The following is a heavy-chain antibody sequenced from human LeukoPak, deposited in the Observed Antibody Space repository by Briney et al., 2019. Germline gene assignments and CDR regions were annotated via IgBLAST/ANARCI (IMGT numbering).Heavy chain of an antibody. D-gene: IGHD4-17*01. CDR1: EFTFSSYE. J-gene: IGHJ4*02. CDR3: ARDEDGDYDLDY. Sequence: GGSLRLSCAASEFTFSSYEMNWVRQAPGKGLEWVAYISTSGSNTYYADSVKGRFTISRDNAKNSLYLQMNSLRAEDTAVYYCARDEDGDYDLDYWGQGTLVTVSS. CDR2: ISTSGSNT. V-gene: IGHV3-48*03.